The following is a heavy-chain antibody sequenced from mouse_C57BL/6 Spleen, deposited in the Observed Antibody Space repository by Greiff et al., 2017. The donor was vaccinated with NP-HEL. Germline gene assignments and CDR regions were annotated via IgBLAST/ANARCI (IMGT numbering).Heavy chain of an antibody. D-gene: IGHD2-4*01. V-gene: IGHV1-54*01. Sequence: VHLVESGAELVRPGTSVKVSCKASGYAFTNYLIEWVKQRPGQGLEWIGVINPGSGGTNYNEKFKGKATLTADKSSSTAYMQLSSLTSEDSAVYFCARNDYGKAWFAYWGQGTLVTVSA. CDR1: GYAFTNYL. J-gene: IGHJ3*01. CDR2: INPGSGGT. CDR3: ARNDYGKAWFAY.